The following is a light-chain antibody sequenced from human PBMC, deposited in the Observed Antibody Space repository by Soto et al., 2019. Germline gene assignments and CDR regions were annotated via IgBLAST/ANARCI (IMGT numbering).Light chain of an antibody. CDR1: QSISAW. J-gene: IGKJ4*01. CDR2: KAS. V-gene: IGKV1-5*03. CDR3: QQYNSNPLT. Sequence: DIQMTQSPSTLSASVGDRVIITCRASQSISAWLAWYQQKPGKAPKLLIYKASSLESGVPSRFSGSGSGTEFTLTISGLQPDDFATYYCQQYNSNPLTCGGGTKVDIK.